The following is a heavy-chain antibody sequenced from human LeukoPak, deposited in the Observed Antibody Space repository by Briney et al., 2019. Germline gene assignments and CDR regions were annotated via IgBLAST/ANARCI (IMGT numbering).Heavy chain of an antibody. CDR2: IKQDGSEK. Sequence: PGGSLRLSCAASGFTVSSNYMSWVRQAPGKGLEWVANIKQDGSEKYYVDSVKGRFTISRDNAKNSLYLQMNSLRAEDTAVYYCARDVVDSGSYYFAYWGQGTLVTVSS. CDR1: GFTVSSNY. J-gene: IGHJ4*02. CDR3: ARDVVDSGSYYFAY. D-gene: IGHD1-26*01. V-gene: IGHV3-7*01.